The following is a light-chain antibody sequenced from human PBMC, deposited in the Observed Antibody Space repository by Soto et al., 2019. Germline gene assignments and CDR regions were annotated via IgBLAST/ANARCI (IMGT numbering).Light chain of an antibody. CDR1: QSVSSSY. J-gene: IGKJ2*01. Sequence: EIVLTQSPGTLSLSPGDRATLSCRASQSVSSSYLAWYQQKPGQAPRLLICGASSRATGIPDRFSGSGSGTDFTLTISRLEPEDFAVYYCQQYGSSRTFGQGTKLEIK. V-gene: IGKV3-20*01. CDR3: QQYGSSRT. CDR2: GAS.